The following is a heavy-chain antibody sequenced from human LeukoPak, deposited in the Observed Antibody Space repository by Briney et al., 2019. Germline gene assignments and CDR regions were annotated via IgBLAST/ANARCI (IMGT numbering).Heavy chain of an antibody. CDR1: GGSINSYY. CDR3: ARTYYYDSSGYYHDN. J-gene: IGHJ4*02. D-gene: IGHD3-22*01. CDR2: FYYTGGT. Sequence: SETLSLTCTVSGGSINSYYWSWIRQPPGKGLEWIGYFYYTGGTNYSPSLKSRVTISVDTSKNQFSLKLSSVTAADTAVYYCARTYYYDSSGYYHDNWGQGTLVTVSA. V-gene: IGHV4-59*01.